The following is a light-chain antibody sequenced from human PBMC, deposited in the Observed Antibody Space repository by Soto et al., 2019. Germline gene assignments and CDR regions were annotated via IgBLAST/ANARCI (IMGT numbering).Light chain of an antibody. V-gene: IGKV3-11*01. Sequence: EIVLTQSPATLSLSPGERATLSCRASQSVSSYLAWYQQKPGQAPRLLIYDASNRAAGIPARFSGSGSGTDFPLTISSLEPEAFAVYSCQQRSNWNKTFGQGTKVEIK. J-gene: IGKJ1*01. CDR2: DAS. CDR1: QSVSSY. CDR3: QQRSNWNKT.